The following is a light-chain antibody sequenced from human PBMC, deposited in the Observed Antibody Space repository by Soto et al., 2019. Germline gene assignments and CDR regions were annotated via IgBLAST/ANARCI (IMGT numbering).Light chain of an antibody. CDR2: AAS. CDR3: QQSYSTPRP. Sequence: DIQMTQAPSSLSASVGDRVTITCRASQSISSYLNWYQQKPGKAPKLLIYAASSLQSGVPSRFSGSVSGTDFTLTISSLQPEDFANYYCQQSYSTPRPFGQGTKVEIK. J-gene: IGKJ1*01. CDR1: QSISSY. V-gene: IGKV1-39*01.